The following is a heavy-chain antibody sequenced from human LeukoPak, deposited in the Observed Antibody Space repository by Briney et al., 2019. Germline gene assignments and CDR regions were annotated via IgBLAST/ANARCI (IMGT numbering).Heavy chain of an antibody. D-gene: IGHD6-19*01. CDR2: IYYSGST. J-gene: IGHJ4*02. V-gene: IGHV4-39*01. CDR3: ARQYSSGWGY. Sequence: PSETLSLTYTVSGDSISRSRYYWAWIRQPPGKGLEWIGSIYYSGSTYYNPSLKSRVTISVDTSKNQFSLKLSSVTAADTAVYYCARQYSSGWGYWGQGTLVTVSS. CDR1: GDSISRSRYY.